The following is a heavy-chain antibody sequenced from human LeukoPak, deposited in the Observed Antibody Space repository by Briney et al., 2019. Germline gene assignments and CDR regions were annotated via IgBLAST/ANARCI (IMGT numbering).Heavy chain of an antibody. Sequence: GGSLRLSCTASGFTLGDYVMSWFRQAPGKGLEWVGFIRSKAYGGTTEYAASVKGRFTISRDDSKSIAYVQMNSLKTEDTAVYYCTSQKDYYGSGSYWTFDPWGQGTLVTVSS. J-gene: IGHJ5*02. CDR1: GFTLGDYV. CDR3: TSQKDYYGSGSYWTFDP. D-gene: IGHD3-10*01. CDR2: IRSKAYGGTT. V-gene: IGHV3-49*03.